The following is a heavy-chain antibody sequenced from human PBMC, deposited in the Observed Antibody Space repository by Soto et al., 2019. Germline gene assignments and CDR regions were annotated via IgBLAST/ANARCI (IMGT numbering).Heavy chain of an antibody. Sequence: QVQLVQSGAEVKKPGASVKVSCKASGYTFIGYYMHWVRQAPGQGLEWMGWINPNSGGTNYAQKFQGWVTMTRDTSISTAYMELSRLRSDDTAVYYCARAAGSSGWYGDYWGQGTLVTVSS. J-gene: IGHJ4*02. CDR2: INPNSGGT. V-gene: IGHV1-2*04. D-gene: IGHD6-19*01. CDR1: GYTFIGYY. CDR3: ARAAGSSGWYGDY.